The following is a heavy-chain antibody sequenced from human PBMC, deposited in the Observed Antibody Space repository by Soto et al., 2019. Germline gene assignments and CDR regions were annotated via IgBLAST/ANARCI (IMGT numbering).Heavy chain of an antibody. CDR1: GYSFTSYW. CDR2: IDPSDSYT. V-gene: IGHV5-10-1*01. D-gene: IGHD6-13*01. Sequence: PGESLKSSCKGSGYSFTSYWISWVRQMPGKGLEWMGRIDPSDSYTNYSPSFQGHVTISADKSISTAYLQWSSLKASDTAMYYCARPPSSWSHSQDFRWFDPWGQGTLVTVSS. CDR3: ARPPSSWSHSQDFRWFDP. J-gene: IGHJ5*02.